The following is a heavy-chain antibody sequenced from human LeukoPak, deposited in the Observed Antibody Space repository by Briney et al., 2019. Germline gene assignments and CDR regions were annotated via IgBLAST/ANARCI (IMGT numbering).Heavy chain of an antibody. Sequence: PSETLSLTCAVYGGSFSGYYWSWIRQPPGKGLEWIGEINHSGSTNYNPSLKSRVTISVDTSKNQFSLKLSSVTAADTAVYYCARHATGYDPDACDIWGQGTMVTVSS. CDR3: ARHATGYDPDACDI. V-gene: IGHV4-34*01. J-gene: IGHJ3*02. D-gene: IGHD5-12*01. CDR2: INHSGST. CDR1: GGSFSGYY.